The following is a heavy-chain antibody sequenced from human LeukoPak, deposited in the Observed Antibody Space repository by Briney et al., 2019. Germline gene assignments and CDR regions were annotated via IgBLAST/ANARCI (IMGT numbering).Heavy chain of an antibody. D-gene: IGHD3-10*01. V-gene: IGHV4-59*01. CDR1: GDSISTYY. Sequence: SETLSLTCTVSGDSISTYYWCWIRQPPGKGLEWIGYVYYSGSTTYNPSLKSRVTISVDTSKNQFSLKLTSVTAADTAVYYCARASGSSYVVFFFDYWGQGTLVTVSS. CDR3: ARASGSSYVVFFFDY. CDR2: VYYSGST. J-gene: IGHJ4*02.